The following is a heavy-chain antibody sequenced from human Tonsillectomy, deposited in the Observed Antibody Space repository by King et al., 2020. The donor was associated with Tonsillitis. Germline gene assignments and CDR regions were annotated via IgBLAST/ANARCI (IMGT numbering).Heavy chain of an antibody. CDR3: AKEAWFGELLTVDY. D-gene: IGHD3-10*01. J-gene: IGHJ4*02. CDR2: INSGGRT. Sequence: VQLVESGGGLVQPGGSLSLSGVASGFSFSSYGRSWVRQAPGKGLEWVAAINSGGRTIYADSVKGRFTISIDNSKNTVYLQMNSLRAEDTAIYYCAKEAWFGELLTVDYWGQGTLVPVSS. CDR1: GFSFSSYG. V-gene: IGHV3-23*04.